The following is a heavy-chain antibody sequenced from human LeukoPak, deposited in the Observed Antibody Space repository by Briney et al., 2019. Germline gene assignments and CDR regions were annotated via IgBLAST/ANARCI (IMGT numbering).Heavy chain of an antibody. J-gene: IGHJ4*02. CDR1: GYTFTNYG. CDR2: ISAYSGNT. V-gene: IGHV1-18*01. Sequence: ASVKVSCKASGYTFTNYGVSCVRQAPGQGLEWMGWISAYSGNTNYAQKLQGRVIMTTDTSTTTAYMELRSLRSDDTAVYYCARESGYCSNTSCYTDYWGQGTLVTVSS. CDR3: ARESGYCSNTSCYTDY. D-gene: IGHD2-2*02.